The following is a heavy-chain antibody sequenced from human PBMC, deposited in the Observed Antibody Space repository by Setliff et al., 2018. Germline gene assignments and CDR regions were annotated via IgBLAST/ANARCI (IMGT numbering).Heavy chain of an antibody. CDR2: IYTGGST. Sequence: PGGSLRLSCAASGFTVRSYYMTWVRQAPGKGLEWVSVIYTGGSTYYADSVKGRFTISRDDSNNPLYLQMTSLRAEDTAVYYCAGCGYGQYYAMDVWGQGTTVTVSS. J-gene: IGHJ6*02. CDR3: AGCGYGQYYAMDV. V-gene: IGHV3-66*01. D-gene: IGHD5-12*01. CDR1: GFTVRSYY.